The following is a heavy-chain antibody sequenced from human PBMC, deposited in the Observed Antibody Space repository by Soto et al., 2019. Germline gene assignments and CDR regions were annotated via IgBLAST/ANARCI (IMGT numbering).Heavy chain of an antibody. CDR1: GFSLTNGQMG. Sequence: QVTWKESVHVRVKPRETLTLTCTVSGFSLTNGQMGVTWVRQPPGKALEWVAHSSPDDEKVFNASLESRPNTSTATSKRQVGLTLDKMEPVDTATFCCSLINWDHYDTSCMAVWGTGPTVPVSS. CDR3: SLINWDHYDTSCMAV. V-gene: IGHV2-26*01. J-gene: IGHJ6*03. D-gene: IGHD1-1*01. CDR2: SSPDDEK.